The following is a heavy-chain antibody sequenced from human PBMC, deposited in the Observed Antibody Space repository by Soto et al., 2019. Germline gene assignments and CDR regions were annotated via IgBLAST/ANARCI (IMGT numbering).Heavy chain of an antibody. D-gene: IGHD5-12*01. CDR1: GFTFSSYA. J-gene: IGHJ4*02. CDR2: IRGNGDPP. CDR3: VKSRGGNNFDFFD. V-gene: IGHV3-64D*06. Sequence: GGSLRLSCSASGFTFSSYAMHSVRQAPGKGLEYVSGIRGNGDPPFYADSVKGRFTISRDNSKNTLYLQMSSLSADDTAVYYCVKSRGGNNFDFFDWGQGALVTVSS.